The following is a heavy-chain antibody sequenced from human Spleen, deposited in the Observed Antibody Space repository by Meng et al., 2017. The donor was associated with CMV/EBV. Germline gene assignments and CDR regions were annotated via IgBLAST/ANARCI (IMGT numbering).Heavy chain of an antibody. CDR1: GFTVSGSA. J-gene: IGHJ4*02. V-gene: IGHV3-73*01. D-gene: IGHD3-3*01. Sequence: GFTVSGSAMHWVRQASGKGLEWVGRIRSKANSYATAYAASVKGRFTISRDDSKNTAYLQMNSLKTEDTAVYYCTRPNDFWSGYPFDYWGQGTLVTVSS. CDR3: TRPNDFWSGYPFDY. CDR2: IRSKANSYAT.